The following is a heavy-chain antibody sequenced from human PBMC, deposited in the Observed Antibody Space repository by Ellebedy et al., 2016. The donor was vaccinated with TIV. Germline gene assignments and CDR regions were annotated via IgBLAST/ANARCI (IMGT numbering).Heavy chain of an antibody. CDR2: ISSSSSYT. D-gene: IGHD6-13*01. Sequence: GGSLRLSXAASGFTFSDYYMSWIRQAPGKGLEWVSYISSSSSYTNYADSVKGRFTISRDNAKNSLYLQMNSLRAEDTAVYYCARARRGGEQQLVRRDYWGQGTLVTVSS. V-gene: IGHV3-11*06. CDR1: GFTFSDYY. J-gene: IGHJ4*02. CDR3: ARARRGGEQQLVRRDY.